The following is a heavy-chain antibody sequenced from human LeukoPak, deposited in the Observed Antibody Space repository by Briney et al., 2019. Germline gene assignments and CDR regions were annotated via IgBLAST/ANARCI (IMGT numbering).Heavy chain of an antibody. V-gene: IGHV1-2*02. Sequence: ASVKVSCKASGYTFTGYYMHWVRQAPGQGLEWMGWINPNSGGTNYAQKFQGRVTMTRDTSISTAYMELSRLRSDDTAVYYCARVAYYDSSGYYSPDAFDIWGQGTMVTVSS. CDR2: INPNSGGT. CDR3: ARVAYYDSSGYYSPDAFDI. D-gene: IGHD3-22*01. J-gene: IGHJ3*02. CDR1: GYTFTGYY.